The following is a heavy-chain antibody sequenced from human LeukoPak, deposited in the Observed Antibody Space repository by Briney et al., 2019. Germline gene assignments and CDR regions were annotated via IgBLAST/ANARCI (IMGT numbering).Heavy chain of an antibody. CDR3: AKDSHCSSTSCYDAFDI. Sequence: GGSLRLSCAASGFTFSNYAMRWVRQAPGKGLEWVSGISGSGDSTYYADSVKGRFTISRDNSKNTLYLQMNSLRAEDTAVYYCAKDSHCSSTSCYDAFDIWGQGTMVTVSS. J-gene: IGHJ3*02. D-gene: IGHD2-2*01. V-gene: IGHV3-23*01. CDR1: GFTFSNYA. CDR2: ISGSGDST.